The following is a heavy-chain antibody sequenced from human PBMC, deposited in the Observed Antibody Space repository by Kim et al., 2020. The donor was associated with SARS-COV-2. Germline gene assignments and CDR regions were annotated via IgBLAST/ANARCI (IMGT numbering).Heavy chain of an antibody. J-gene: IGHJ4*02. V-gene: IGHV3-43*02. CDR1: GFAFDDYA. CDR3: ATHFLYQWFGEFDY. Sequence: GGSLRLSCAASGFAFDDYAMQWVRQAPGKGLEWVSLISGEGGTTYYADSVKGRSTISRDNSKNSLYLQMHSLTTEDTALYYCATHFLYQWFGEFDYWGQGTLVTVSS. CDR2: ISGEGGTT. D-gene: IGHD3-10*01.